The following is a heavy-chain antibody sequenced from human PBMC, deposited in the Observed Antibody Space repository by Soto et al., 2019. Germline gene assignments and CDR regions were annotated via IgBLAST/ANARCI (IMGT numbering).Heavy chain of an antibody. D-gene: IGHD1-7*01. CDR3: AKGNSWSPALVLDI. V-gene: IGHV3-23*01. CDR2: ISGSGGST. J-gene: IGHJ3*02. CDR1: GFTFSSYA. Sequence: GGSLRLCCAACGFTFSSYAMNWVRQAPGKGLEWVSAISGSGGSTYYADSVKGRFTISRDSSKNTLYLQMNSLRAEDTAVYYCAKGNSWSPALVLDIWGQGTMVTVSS.